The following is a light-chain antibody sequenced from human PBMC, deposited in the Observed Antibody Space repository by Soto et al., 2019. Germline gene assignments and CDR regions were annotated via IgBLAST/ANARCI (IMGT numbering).Light chain of an antibody. Sequence: GDRGSITWCASHTITTWMAWYQQKPGKAPKLLVYDASTLQSGVATRFSGSGSGTEFTLIISGLQPEDSATYYCHHYTTTNNPCMFGQGTKVDIK. V-gene: IGKV1-5*01. CDR1: HTITTW. CDR2: DAS. CDR3: HHYTTTNNPCM. J-gene: IGKJ2*02.